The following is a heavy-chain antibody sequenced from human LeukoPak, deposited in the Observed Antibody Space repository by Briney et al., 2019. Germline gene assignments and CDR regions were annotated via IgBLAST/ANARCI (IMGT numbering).Heavy chain of an antibody. V-gene: IGHV3-23*01. Sequence: QSGGSLRLSCAASGFMFSDYSMSWVRQAPGKRLEWVAVMSGSSDVKFYADSVKGRFTISRDNSRNTLYLQMNSLRAEDTGIYFCAKDKPRPPYCSSTNCFDAFDVWGQGTMVTVSS. D-gene: IGHD2-2*01. J-gene: IGHJ3*01. CDR2: MSGSSDVK. CDR1: GFMFSDYS. CDR3: AKDKPRPPYCSSTNCFDAFDV.